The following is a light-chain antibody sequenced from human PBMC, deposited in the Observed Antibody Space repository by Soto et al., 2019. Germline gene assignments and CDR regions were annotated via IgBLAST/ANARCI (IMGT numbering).Light chain of an antibody. CDR2: GNS. V-gene: IGLV1-40*01. CDR1: SSNIGAGYD. J-gene: IGLJ2*01. Sequence: QPVLTQPPSVSGAPGQRVTISCTGSSSNIGAGYDVHWYQHLPRTAPKLLIYGNSIRPSGVPDRFSASRSGTSASLAITGLQAEDEAHYYCQSYDSSLSNSVVFGGGTKVTVL. CDR3: QSYDSSLSNSVV.